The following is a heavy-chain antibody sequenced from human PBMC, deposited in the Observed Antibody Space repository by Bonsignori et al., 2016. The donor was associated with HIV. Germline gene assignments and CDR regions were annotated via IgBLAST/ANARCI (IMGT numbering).Heavy chain of an antibody. D-gene: IGHD1-26*01. CDR3: AKARSGSYPRDAFDI. J-gene: IGHJ3*02. CDR2: ISWNSGSI. V-gene: IGHV3-9*01. Sequence: WIRQPPGKGLEWVSGISWNSGSIGYADSVKGRFTISRDNAKNSLYLQMNSLRAEDTALYYCAKARSGSYPRDAFDIWGQGTMVTVSS.